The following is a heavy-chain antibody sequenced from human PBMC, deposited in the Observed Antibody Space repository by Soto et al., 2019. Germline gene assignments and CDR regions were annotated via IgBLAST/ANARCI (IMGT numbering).Heavy chain of an antibody. J-gene: IGHJ6*02. Sequence: GESLKISCNGSGYSFTSYWIGWVRQMPGKGLEWMGMIYPGDSDTRYSPSFQGQVTISADKSISTAYLQWSSLKASDTAMYYCARHPYSSSWLPREKSAPYYYYGMDVWGQGTTVTVSS. D-gene: IGHD6-13*01. V-gene: IGHV5-51*01. CDR2: IYPGDSDT. CDR1: GYSFTSYW. CDR3: ARHPYSSSWLPREKSAPYYYYGMDV.